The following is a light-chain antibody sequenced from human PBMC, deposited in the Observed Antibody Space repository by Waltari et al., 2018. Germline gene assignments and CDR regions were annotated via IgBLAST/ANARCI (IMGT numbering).Light chain of an antibody. V-gene: IGKV4-1*01. CDR3: QQYYKTPFT. CDR2: WAS. CDR1: QSVDSSNHKTD. Sequence: DIVMTQSPDSVAVSLGERATINCRFSQSVDSSNHKTDIAWYQQKPGQPPKLLIYWASARESGVPDRFSGSGSGTEFTLTISTLQAEDVAVYYCQQYYKTPFTCGPGTKVEIK. J-gene: IGKJ3*01.